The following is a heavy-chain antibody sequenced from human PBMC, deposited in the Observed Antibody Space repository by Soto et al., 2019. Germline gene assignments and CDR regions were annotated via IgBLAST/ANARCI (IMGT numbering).Heavy chain of an antibody. J-gene: IGHJ6*02. D-gene: IGHD3-10*01. CDR2: IYYSGST. CDR1: GGSISSAEDY. CDR3: ARSRITDMDV. V-gene: IGHV4-30-4*01. Sequence: QVQLQESGPGLVKPSQTLSLTCTVSGGSISSAEDYWSWIRHPPGKGLEWIGSIYYSGSTYYNPSIESRVTISVDTSKNQFSLNLSSVTAADTAVYYYARSRITDMDVWGQGTTVTVSS.